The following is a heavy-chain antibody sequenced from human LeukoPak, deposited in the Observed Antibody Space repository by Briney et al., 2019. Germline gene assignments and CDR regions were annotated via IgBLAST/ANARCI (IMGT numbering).Heavy chain of an antibody. D-gene: IGHD1-26*01. CDR2: IYTSGST. CDR1: GGSISSSSYY. Sequence: PSETLSLTCTVSGGSISSSSYYWGWIRQPPGKGLEWIGRIYTSGSTNYNPSLKSRVTMSVDTSKNQFSLKLSSVTAADTAVYYCARETGAFNWFDPWGQGTLVTVSS. J-gene: IGHJ5*02. V-gene: IGHV4-39*07. CDR3: ARETGAFNWFDP.